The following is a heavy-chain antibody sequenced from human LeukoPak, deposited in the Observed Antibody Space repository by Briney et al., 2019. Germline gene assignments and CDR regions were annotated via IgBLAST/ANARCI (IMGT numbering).Heavy chain of an antibody. D-gene: IGHD2-15*01. V-gene: IGHV6-1*01. CDR3: ARDIVVVVPYYYYYGMDV. CDR1: GDSVSSNSAA. Sequence: SQTLSLTCAISGDSVSSNSAAWNWIRQSPSRGLEWLGRTYYRSKWYNDYAVSVKSRITINPDASKNQFSLQLNSVTPEDTAVYYCARDIVVVVPYYYYYGMDVWGQGTTVTVSS. CDR2: TYYRSKWYN. J-gene: IGHJ6*02.